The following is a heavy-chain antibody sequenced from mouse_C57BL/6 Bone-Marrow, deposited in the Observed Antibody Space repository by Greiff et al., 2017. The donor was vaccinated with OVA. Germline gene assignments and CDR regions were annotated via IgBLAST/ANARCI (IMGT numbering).Heavy chain of an antibody. Sequence: EVKLVESGTVLARPGASVKMSCKTSGYTFTSYWMHWVKQRPGQGLEWIGAIYPGNSDTSYNQKFKGKAKLTAVTSASTAYMELSSLTNEDSAVYYCTRSGITTVVAHWYFDVWGTGTTVTVSS. CDR3: TRSGITTVVAHWYFDV. CDR2: IYPGNSDT. D-gene: IGHD1-1*01. J-gene: IGHJ1*03. CDR1: GYTFTSYW. V-gene: IGHV1-5*01.